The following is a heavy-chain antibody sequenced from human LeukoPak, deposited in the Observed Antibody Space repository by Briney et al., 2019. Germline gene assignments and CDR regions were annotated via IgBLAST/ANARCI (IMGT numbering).Heavy chain of an antibody. CDR2: INPNSGGT. CDR1: GYTFTGYY. V-gene: IGHV1-2*02. D-gene: IGHD6-19*01. J-gene: IGHJ4*02. CDR3: ARVAGYLGYSSGWPSNY. Sequence: ASVKVSCKASGYTFTGYYMHWVRQAPGQGLEWMGWINPNSGGTNYAQKFQGRVTMTRDTSISTAYMELSRLRSDDTAVYYCARVAGYLGYSSGWPSNYWGQGTLVTVSS.